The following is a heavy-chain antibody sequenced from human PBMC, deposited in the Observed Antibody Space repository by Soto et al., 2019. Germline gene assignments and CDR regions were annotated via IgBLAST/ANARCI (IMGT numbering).Heavy chain of an antibody. V-gene: IGHV3-30*18. CDR3: AKDRRAYCGGDCPLNYFDY. CDR1: GFTFSSYG. CDR2: ISYDGSNK. Sequence: QVQLVESGGGVVQPGRSLRLSCAASGFTFSSYGMHWVRQAPGKGLEWVAVISYDGSNKYYADSVKGRFTISRDNCKNTLYLQMNSLRAEDTAVYYCAKDRRAYCGGDCPLNYFDYWGQGTLVTVSS. D-gene: IGHD2-21*02. J-gene: IGHJ4*02.